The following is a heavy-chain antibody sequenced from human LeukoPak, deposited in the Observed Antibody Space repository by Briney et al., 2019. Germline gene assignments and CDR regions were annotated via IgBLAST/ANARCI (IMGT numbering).Heavy chain of an antibody. J-gene: IGHJ4*02. CDR2: GGSGGST. V-gene: IGHV3-23*01. CDR3: AKRGVVIRVILVGFHKEAYYFDS. Sequence: GGSLRLSCAASGFIFSSYAMSWVRQAPGKGLEWVSYGGSGGSTYYADSVKGRFTVSRDNSKSTLYLQMNSLRAEDTAVYFCAKRGVVIRVILVGFHKEAYYFDSWGQGALVTVSS. CDR1: GFIFSSYA. D-gene: IGHD3-22*01.